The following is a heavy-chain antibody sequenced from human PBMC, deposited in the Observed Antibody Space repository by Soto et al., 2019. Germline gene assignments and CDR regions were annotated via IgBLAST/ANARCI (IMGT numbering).Heavy chain of an antibody. CDR2: IYYSGST. V-gene: IGHV4-31*03. CDR1: GGSIRSGGYY. CDR3: ARDRLMATAGTARHYFGLDV. Sequence: LSLTCTVSGGSIRSGGYYWRWVRQSPRRGLEWIGNIYYSGSTYYNPSLKSRLTISVDTSKNQFSLNLSSVTAADTAVYYCARDRLMATAGTARHYFGLDVWGQGTTVTVSS. D-gene: IGHD5-18*01. J-gene: IGHJ6*02.